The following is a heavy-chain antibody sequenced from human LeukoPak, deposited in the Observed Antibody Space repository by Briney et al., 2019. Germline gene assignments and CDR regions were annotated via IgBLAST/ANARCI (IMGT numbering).Heavy chain of an antibody. D-gene: IGHD1/OR15-1a*01. Sequence: ASVKVSCKASGYTFTGYYMHWVRQAPGQGLEWMGWINPNSGGTNYAQKFQGRVTMTRDTSISTACMELSRLRSDDTAVYYCARDLQVVTGKTGFDYWGQGTLVTVSS. V-gene: IGHV1-2*02. CDR3: ARDLQVVTGKTGFDY. CDR2: INPNSGGT. J-gene: IGHJ4*02. CDR1: GYTFTGYY.